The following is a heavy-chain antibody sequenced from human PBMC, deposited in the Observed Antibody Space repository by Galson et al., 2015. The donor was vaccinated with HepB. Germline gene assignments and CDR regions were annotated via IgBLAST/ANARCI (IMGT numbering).Heavy chain of an antibody. V-gene: IGHV3-48*03. CDR3: ARDSGAYRYGEVDY. J-gene: IGHJ4*02. CDR2: ISARSETR. CDR1: GFTFSNYE. Sequence: SLRLSCAASGFTFSNYEMNWVRQAPGKGLEWVSYISARSETRNYTDSVKSRFTISRDNAKSTLYLQINSLRANDTAVYFCARDSGAYRYGEVDYWGQGTLVIVSS. D-gene: IGHD5-18*01.